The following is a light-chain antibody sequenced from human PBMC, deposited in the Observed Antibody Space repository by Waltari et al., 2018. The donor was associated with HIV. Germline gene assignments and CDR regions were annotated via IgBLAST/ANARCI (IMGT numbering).Light chain of an antibody. J-gene: IGLJ3*02. CDR3: NSYAGSNNWV. Sequence: QSALTQPPSASGSPGQSVTISCTGTSSDVGGSKYVSWYQQHPGKAPKLMIYEVNKRPSGVPDRFSGSKSANTASLTVSGLQADDEAGYYCNSYAGSNNWVFGGGTKLTVL. CDR1: SSDVGGSKY. CDR2: EVN. V-gene: IGLV2-8*01.